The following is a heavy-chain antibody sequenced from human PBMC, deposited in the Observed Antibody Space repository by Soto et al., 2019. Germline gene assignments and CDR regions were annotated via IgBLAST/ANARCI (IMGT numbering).Heavy chain of an antibody. CDR3: ARDALYYDILTGPFDY. D-gene: IGHD3-9*01. CDR2: IWYDGGNK. V-gene: IGHV3-33*01. CDR1: GFTFSSYG. Sequence: GGSLRLSCAASGFTFSSYGMHWVRQAPGKGLEWVAVIWYDGGNKYYADSVKGRFTISRDNSKNTLYLQMNSLRAEDTAVYYCARDALYYDILTGPFDYWGQGTLVTVSS. J-gene: IGHJ4*02.